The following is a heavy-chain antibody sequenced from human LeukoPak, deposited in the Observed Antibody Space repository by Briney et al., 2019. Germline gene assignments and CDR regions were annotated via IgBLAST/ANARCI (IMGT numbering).Heavy chain of an antibody. CDR1: GASITSGGYY. V-gene: IGHV4-31*03. CDR2: IYYSGST. D-gene: IGHD6-6*01. Sequence: PSETLSLTCTVSGASITSGGYYWSWIRQHPGKGLEWIGYIYYSGSTYYNPSLKSRVTISADTSKNQFSLKLSSVTAADTAVYYCARRSGYSSSSGIRYWGQGTLVTVSS. CDR3: ARRSGYSSSSGIRY. J-gene: IGHJ4*02.